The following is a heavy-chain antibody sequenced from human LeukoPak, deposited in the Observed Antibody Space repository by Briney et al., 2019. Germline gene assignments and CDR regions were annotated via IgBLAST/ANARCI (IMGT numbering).Heavy chain of an antibody. CDR1: GGTFSSYA. D-gene: IGHD6-13*01. Sequence: ASVKVSCKASGGTFSSYAISWVRQAPGQGLEWMGGIIPIFGTANYAQKSQGRVTITTDESTSTAYMELGSLRSEDTAVYYCARGDPRAAGTGDYYYYYMDVWGKGTTVTVSS. CDR2: IIPIFGTA. J-gene: IGHJ6*03. CDR3: ARGDPRAAGTGDYYYYYMDV. V-gene: IGHV1-69*05.